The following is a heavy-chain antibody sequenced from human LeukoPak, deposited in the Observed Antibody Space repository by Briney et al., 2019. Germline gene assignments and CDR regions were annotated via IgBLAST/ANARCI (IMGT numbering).Heavy chain of an antibody. CDR2: INDSGRRA. D-gene: IGHD1-26*01. Sequence: GGSLGLSCAASAAPGFTFSAYPMIWIRQAPGQGLEWVAGINDSGRRAYYADNVKGRFTVSRDNSENTLFLQTNSLRADDTAVYFCAKVMALTEHYWYGMDVWGQGATVTVSS. V-gene: IGHV3-23*01. CDR1: AAPGFTFSAYP. J-gene: IGHJ6*02. CDR3: AKVMALTEHYWYGMDV.